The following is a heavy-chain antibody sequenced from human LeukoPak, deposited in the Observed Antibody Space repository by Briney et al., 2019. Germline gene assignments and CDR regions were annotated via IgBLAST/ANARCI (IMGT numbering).Heavy chain of an antibody. V-gene: IGHV1-69*01. D-gene: IGHD5-18*01. Sequence: ASVKVSCKASGGTFSSYAISWVRQAPGQGLEWMGGIIPIFGTANYAQKFQGRVTITADESTSTAYMELSSLRSEVTAVYYCARGGPTAMHFDYWGQGTLVTVSS. J-gene: IGHJ4*02. CDR2: IIPIFGTA. CDR3: ARGGPTAMHFDY. CDR1: GGTFSSYA.